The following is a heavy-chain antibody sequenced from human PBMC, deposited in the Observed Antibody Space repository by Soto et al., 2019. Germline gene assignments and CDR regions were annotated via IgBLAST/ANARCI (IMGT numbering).Heavy chain of an antibody. Sequence: ASVKVSCKTSGYTFSNYGITWVRQAPGQPLEWLGWISLYSDGTNYAQKFQGRVSMTTDTSTITAYMELRSLRSDDTAVYYCARVVPGAEAWFGPWCQGTLVTVSS. V-gene: IGHV1-18*01. D-gene: IGHD2-2*01. CDR2: ISLYSDGT. CDR1: GYTFSNYG. J-gene: IGHJ5*02. CDR3: ARVVPGAEAWFGP.